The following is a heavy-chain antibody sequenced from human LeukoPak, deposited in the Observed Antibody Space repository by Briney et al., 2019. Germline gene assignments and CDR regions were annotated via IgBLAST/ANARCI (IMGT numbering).Heavy chain of an antibody. CDR3: ARVSRGSSWYFTFDY. D-gene: IGHD6-13*01. V-gene: IGHV3-21*01. CDR2: ISSSSSYI. Sequence: PGGSLRLSCAASGFTFSSYSMNWVRQAPGKGLEWVSSISSSSSYIYYADSVKGRFTISRDNAKNSLYLQMNSLRAEDTAVYYCARVSRGSSWYFTFDYWGQGTLVTVSS. J-gene: IGHJ4*02. CDR1: GFTFSSYS.